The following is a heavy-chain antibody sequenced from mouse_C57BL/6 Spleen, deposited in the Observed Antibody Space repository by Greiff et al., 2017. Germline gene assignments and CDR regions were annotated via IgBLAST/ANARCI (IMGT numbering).Heavy chain of an antibody. J-gene: IGHJ4*01. CDR1: GYSITSGYY. CDR2: ISYDGSN. V-gene: IGHV3-6*01. Sequence: VQLQQSGPGLVKPSQSLSLTCSVTGYSITSGYYWNWIRQFPGNKLEWMGYISYDGSNNYNPSLKNRISITRDTSKNQFFLKLNSVTTEDTATYYCARADSYDYDSYAMDYWGQGTSVTVSS. CDR3: ARADSYDYDSYAMDY. D-gene: IGHD2-4*01.